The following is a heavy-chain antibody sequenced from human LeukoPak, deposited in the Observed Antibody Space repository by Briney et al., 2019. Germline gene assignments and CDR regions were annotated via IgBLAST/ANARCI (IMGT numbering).Heavy chain of an antibody. V-gene: IGHV4-39*07. CDR2: IYYSGST. CDR1: GGSISSSSYY. CDR3: ARRLYSSSWYVGFDP. D-gene: IGHD6-13*01. J-gene: IGHJ5*02. Sequence: SETLSLTCTVSGGSISSSSYYWGWIRQSPGKGLEWIGNIYYSGSTYYNPSLKSRVTISVDTSKNQFSLKLSSVTAADTAVYYCARRLYSSSWYVGFDPWGQGTLVTVSS.